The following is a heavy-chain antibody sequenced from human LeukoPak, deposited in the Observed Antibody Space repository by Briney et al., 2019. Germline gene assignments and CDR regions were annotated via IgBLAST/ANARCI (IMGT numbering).Heavy chain of an antibody. J-gene: IGHJ4*02. CDR1: GFTFDDYG. CDR2: INWNGGST. Sequence: GGSLRLSCAASGFTFDDYGMSWVRQAPGKGLEWVSGINWNGGSTGYADSVKGRFTISRDNAKNSLYLQMNSLRAEDTALYYCARDVSYYDSSGYYYDYWGQGTLVTASS. D-gene: IGHD3-22*01. V-gene: IGHV3-20*04. CDR3: ARDVSYYDSSGYYYDY.